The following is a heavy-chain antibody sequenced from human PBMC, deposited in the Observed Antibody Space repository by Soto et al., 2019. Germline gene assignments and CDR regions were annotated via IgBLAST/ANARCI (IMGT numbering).Heavy chain of an antibody. J-gene: IGHJ4*02. D-gene: IGHD6-13*01. V-gene: IGHV3-30*18. CDR3: AKDKGGSWSLDY. Sequence: PGGSLRLSCAASGFTFNSYGMHWVRQAPGKGLEWVAIISHDGSNKYYADSVKGRFTISRDNSKNTLYLQMNSLRAEDTAVYYCAKDKGGSWSLDYWGQGTLVTVSS. CDR2: ISHDGSNK. CDR1: GFTFNSYG.